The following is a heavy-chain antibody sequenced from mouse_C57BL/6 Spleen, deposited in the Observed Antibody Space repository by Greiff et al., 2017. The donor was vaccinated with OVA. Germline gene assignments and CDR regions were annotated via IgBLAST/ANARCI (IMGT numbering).Heavy chain of an antibody. J-gene: IGHJ1*03. D-gene: IGHD1-1*01. CDR3: ARIDYYGSSYGWYFDV. V-gene: IGHV2-9-1*01. Sequence: QVQLQQSGPGLVAPSQSLSITCTVSGSSLTSYAISWVRQPPGKGLEWLGVIWTGGGTNYNSALKSRLSISKDNSKSQVFLKMNSLQTDDTARYYCARIDYYGSSYGWYFDVWGTGTTVTVSS. CDR2: IWTGGGT. CDR1: GSSLTSYA.